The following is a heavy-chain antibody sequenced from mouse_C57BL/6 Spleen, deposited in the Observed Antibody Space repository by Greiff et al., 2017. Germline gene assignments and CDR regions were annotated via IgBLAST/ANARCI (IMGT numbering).Heavy chain of an antibody. CDR3: ARSQLRLRAWFAY. CDR1: GYTFTSYW. V-gene: IGHV1-59*01. J-gene: IGHJ3*01. CDR2: IDPSDSYT. Sequence: QVQLQQPGAELVRPGTSVKLSCKASGYTFTSYWMHWVKQRPGQGLEWIGVIDPSDSYTNYNQKFKGKATLTVDTSSSTAYMQLSSLTSEDSAVYYCARSQLRLRAWFAYWGQGTLVTVSA. D-gene: IGHD3-2*02.